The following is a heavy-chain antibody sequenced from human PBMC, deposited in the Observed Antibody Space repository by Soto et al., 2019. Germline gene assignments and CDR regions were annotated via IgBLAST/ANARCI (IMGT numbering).Heavy chain of an antibody. CDR3: ARTDYGDACRDV. Sequence: PGGSLRLSCASSGFTFSSYSMNWIRQAPGKGLEWVSSISSSIRYIYYADSVKGRFTISGDNAKNSLYLQMNSMRAEDTAVYYCARTDYGDACRDVWGQGTTVTV. V-gene: IGHV3-21*01. CDR2: ISSSIRYI. J-gene: IGHJ6*02. CDR1: GFTFSSYS. D-gene: IGHD4-17*01.